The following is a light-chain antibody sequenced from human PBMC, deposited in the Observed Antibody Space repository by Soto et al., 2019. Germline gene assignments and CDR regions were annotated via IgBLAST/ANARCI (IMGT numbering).Light chain of an antibody. CDR1: QSVSNNY. V-gene: IGKV3-20*01. CDR2: GSS. Sequence: EVVLTQSPGTLSLSPGERATLSCRASQSVSNNYFAWYQQKPGQAPRLLIFGSSDRATGIPDRFSGSGSGTDFTLNISRLDPEDFAVYYCQQYGSSPPYTFGQGTKLEIK. J-gene: IGKJ2*01. CDR3: QQYGSSPPYT.